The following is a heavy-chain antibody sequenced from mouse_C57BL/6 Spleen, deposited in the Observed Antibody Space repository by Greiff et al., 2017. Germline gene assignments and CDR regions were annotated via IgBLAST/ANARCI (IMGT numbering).Heavy chain of an antibody. Sequence: QVQLQQPGAELVMPGASVKLSCKASGYTFTSYWMHWVKQRPGQGLEWIGEIDPSDSYTNYNQKFKGKSPLTVDKSSSTAYMQLSSLTSEDSAVYYCATSYGTPFAYWGQGTLVTVSA. CDR1: GYTFTSYW. J-gene: IGHJ3*01. CDR3: ATSYGTPFAY. V-gene: IGHV1-69*01. D-gene: IGHD1-1*01. CDR2: IDPSDSYT.